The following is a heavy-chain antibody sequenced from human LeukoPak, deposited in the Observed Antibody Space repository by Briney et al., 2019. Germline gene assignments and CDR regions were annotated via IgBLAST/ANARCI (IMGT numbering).Heavy chain of an antibody. Sequence: PGGPLRLSCAASGFTVSSKYMSWVRQAPGKGLEWVSVIYTGETTYYADSVKGRFTISRDNSKNTLYLQMDGLRVEDTAVYYCAKVGAVAAVENWGQGTLVTVSS. D-gene: IGHD6-19*01. CDR1: GFTVSSKY. CDR2: IYTGETT. V-gene: IGHV3-66*01. J-gene: IGHJ4*02. CDR3: AKVGAVAAVEN.